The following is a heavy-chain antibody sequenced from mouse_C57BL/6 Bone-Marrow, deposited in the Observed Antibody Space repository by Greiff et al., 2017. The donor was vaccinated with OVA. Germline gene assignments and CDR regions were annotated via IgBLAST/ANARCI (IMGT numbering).Heavy chain of an antibody. J-gene: IGHJ2*01. CDR1: GYAFSSSW. CDR2: IYPGDGDT. CDR3: ASSIITTVVAPYFDY. D-gene: IGHD1-1*01. V-gene: IGHV1-82*01. Sequence: QVQLKESGPELVKPGASVKISCKASGYAFSSSWMNWVKQRPGKGLEWIGRIYPGDGDTNYNGKFKGKATLTADKSSSTAYMQLSSLTSEDSAVYFCASSIITTVVAPYFDYWGQGTTLTVSS.